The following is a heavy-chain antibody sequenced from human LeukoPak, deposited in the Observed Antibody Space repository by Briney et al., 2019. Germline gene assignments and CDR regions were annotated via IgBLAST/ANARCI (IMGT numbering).Heavy chain of an antibody. V-gene: IGHV3-48*01. CDR2: ISSSSSTI. CDR3: AGDYYDSSEVAFDI. D-gene: IGHD3-22*01. J-gene: IGHJ3*02. Sequence: GGSLRLSCAASGFTFSSYSMNWVRQAPGKGLEWVSYISSSSSTIYYAYSVKGRFTISRDNAKNSLYLQMNSLRAEDTAVYYCAGDYYDSSEVAFDIWGQGTMVTVSS. CDR1: GFTFSSYS.